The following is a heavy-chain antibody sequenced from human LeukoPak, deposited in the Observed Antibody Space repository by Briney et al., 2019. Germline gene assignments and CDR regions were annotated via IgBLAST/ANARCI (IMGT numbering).Heavy chain of an antibody. CDR2: INPNSGGT. CDR1: GYTFTGYY. J-gene: IGHJ4*02. CDR3: ARAGSSWYAPTSASDY. D-gene: IGHD6-13*01. V-gene: IGHV1-2*04. Sequence: ASVKVSCKASGYTFTGYYMHWVRQAPGQGLEWMGWINPNSGGTNYAQKFQGWVTMTRDTSISTAYMELSRLRSDDTAVYYWARAGSSWYAPTSASDYWGQGTLVTVSS.